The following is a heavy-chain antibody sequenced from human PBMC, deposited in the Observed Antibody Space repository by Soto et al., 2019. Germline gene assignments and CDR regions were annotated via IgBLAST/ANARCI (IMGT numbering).Heavy chain of an antibody. D-gene: IGHD1-7*01. CDR3: ARKGTLNYNMDV. J-gene: IGHJ6*03. CDR2: INHSGST. V-gene: IGHV4-34*01. CDR1: GGSFSGYY. Sequence: SETLSLTCAVYGGSFSGYYWSWIRQPPGKGLEWIGEINHSGSTNYNPSLKGRVTISVDTSKNQFSLKLSSVTAADTAVYYCARKGTLNYNMDVWGKGTTVTVSS.